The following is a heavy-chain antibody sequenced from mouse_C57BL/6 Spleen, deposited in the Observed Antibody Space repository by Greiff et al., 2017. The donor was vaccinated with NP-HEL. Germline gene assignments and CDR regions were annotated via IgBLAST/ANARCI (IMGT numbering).Heavy chain of an antibody. CDR2: IRNKANGYTT. Sequence: EVKLQESGGGLVQPGGSLSLSCAASGFTFTDYYMSWVRQPPGKALEWLGFIRNKANGYTTEYSASVKGRFTISRDNSQSILYLQMNALRAEDSATYYCARYYYGSSAMDYWGQGTSVTVSS. D-gene: IGHD1-1*01. CDR1: GFTFTDYY. V-gene: IGHV7-3*01. CDR3: ARYYYGSSAMDY. J-gene: IGHJ4*01.